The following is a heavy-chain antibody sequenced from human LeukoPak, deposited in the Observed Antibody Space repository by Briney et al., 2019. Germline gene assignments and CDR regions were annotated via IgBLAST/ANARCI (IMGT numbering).Heavy chain of an antibody. J-gene: IGHJ4*02. D-gene: IGHD5-24*01. CDR1: GFTFNKYW. CDR3: VRDGDAYNFDF. Sequence: PGGSLRLSCAASGFTFNKYWMRWVRQAPGKGLEWVSRIKYDGSYTNYADSVKGRFTISRDNARNTLSLHMVSLRAEDTAVYFCVRDGDAYNFDFWGQGVLVTVSS. V-gene: IGHV3-74*01. CDR2: IKYDGSYT.